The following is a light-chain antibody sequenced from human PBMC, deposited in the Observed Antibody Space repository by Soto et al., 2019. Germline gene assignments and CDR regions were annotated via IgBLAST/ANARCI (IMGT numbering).Light chain of an antibody. CDR1: QSISSW. CDR3: QQYNRYWT. J-gene: IGKJ1*01. Sequence: DIQMTQSPSTLSASVADRVTITCRASQSISSWLAWYQQKPGKAPKLLIYDASSLESGVPSRFSGSGSGTEFTLTISSLQPDDFATYYCQQYNRYWTFGQGTKVDIK. CDR2: DAS. V-gene: IGKV1-5*01.